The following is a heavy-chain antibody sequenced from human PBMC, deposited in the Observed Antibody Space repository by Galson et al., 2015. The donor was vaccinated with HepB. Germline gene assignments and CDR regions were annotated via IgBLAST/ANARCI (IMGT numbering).Heavy chain of an antibody. V-gene: IGHV3-30*04. CDR3: ARSLPTRAYCGGDCYGGAFDI. CDR2: ISYDGSNK. Sequence: SLRLSCAASGFTFSSYAMHWVRQAPGKGLEWVAVISYDGSNKYYADSVKGRFTISRDNSKNTLYLQMNSLRAEDTAVYYCARSLPTRAYCGGDCYGGAFDIWGQGTMVTVSS. D-gene: IGHD2-21*02. J-gene: IGHJ3*02. CDR1: GFTFSSYA.